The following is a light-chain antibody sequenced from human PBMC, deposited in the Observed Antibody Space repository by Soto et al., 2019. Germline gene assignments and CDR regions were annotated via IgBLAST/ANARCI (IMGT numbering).Light chain of an antibody. V-gene: IGKV4-1*01. J-gene: IGKJ1*01. CDR2: WTS. CDR1: QRVLYSSNTKNY. Sequence: DIVMTQSPASLAVSLGERATINCKSSQRVLYSSNTKNYLAWYQQKPGQPPKLLIYWTSTRESGVPDRFSGSGSGTDFTLTISSLQAEDVAVYYCQQYYSTPWTFGQGTKVEIK. CDR3: QQYYSTPWT.